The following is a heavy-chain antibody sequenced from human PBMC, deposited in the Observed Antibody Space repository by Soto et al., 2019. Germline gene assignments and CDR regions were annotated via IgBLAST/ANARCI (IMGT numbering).Heavy chain of an antibody. J-gene: IGHJ4*02. CDR2: IYSSGST. D-gene: IGHD5-18*01. V-gene: IGHV4-61*01. CDR1: GDSVSSDNYY. CDR3: ARDIRGYSRAFDY. Sequence: LSLTCTVSGDSVSSDNYYWTWIRQPPGKGLEWIGYIYSSGSTNYNPSLKSRVTISVDTSRNQFSLKLTSVTAADTAVYYCARDIRGYSRAFDYWGQGTLVTVSS.